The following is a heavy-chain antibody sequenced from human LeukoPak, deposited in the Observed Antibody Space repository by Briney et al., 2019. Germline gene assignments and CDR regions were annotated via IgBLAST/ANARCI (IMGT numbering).Heavy chain of an antibody. D-gene: IGHD1-26*01. V-gene: IGHV1-2*02. J-gene: IGHJ3*01. CDR2: INPNSGGT. CDR3: AKEIKVGAFDAFDL. Sequence: ASVKVSCKASGYTFTGYYMHWVRQAPGQGLEWMGWINPNSGGTNYAQKFQGRVTMTRDTSISTAYMELSRLRSDDTAVYYCAKEIKVGAFDAFDLWGQGTMVTVSS. CDR1: GYTFTGYY.